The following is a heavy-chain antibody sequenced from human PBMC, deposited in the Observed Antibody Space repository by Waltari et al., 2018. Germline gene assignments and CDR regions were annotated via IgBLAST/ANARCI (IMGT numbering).Heavy chain of an antibody. D-gene: IGHD3-9*01. CDR1: GGSISSSTYY. CDR2: IYYSGTT. V-gene: IGHV4-39*07. CDR3: ARLPLNYAVDV. J-gene: IGHJ6*02. Sequence: QLQLQESGPGLVKPSETLSLTCTVSGGSISSSTYYWGWIRQTPGKGLECIGSIYYSGTTYRNPSLKSRIAISVDTSQNQFSLKLYSVSAADTAVYYCARLPLNYAVDVWGQGTTVTVSS.